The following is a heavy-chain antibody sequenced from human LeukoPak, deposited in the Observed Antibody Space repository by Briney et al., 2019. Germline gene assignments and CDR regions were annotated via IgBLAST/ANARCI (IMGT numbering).Heavy chain of an antibody. CDR2: ISGSGAAT. D-gene: IGHD4-23*01. J-gene: IGHJ4*02. Sequence: GGSLRLSCAASGLAFSSSTMSWVRQAPGKGLECVSIISGSGAATYYADSVKGRFTISRDNSKNTLYLQMNSLRAEDTAVYYCAKFTDYGGTGDYFDYWGQGTPVTVSS. CDR3: AKFTDYGGTGDYFDY. CDR1: GLAFSSST. V-gene: IGHV3-23*01.